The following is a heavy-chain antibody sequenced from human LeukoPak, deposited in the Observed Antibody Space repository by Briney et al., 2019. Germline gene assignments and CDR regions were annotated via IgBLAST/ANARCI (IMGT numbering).Heavy chain of an antibody. CDR2: IIPILGIA. V-gene: IGHV1-69*04. CDR3: ASVYSGYDAAFDY. D-gene: IGHD5-12*01. J-gene: IGHJ4*02. Sequence: GASVKVSCKASGGTFSSYAISWVRQAPGQGLEWMGRIIPILGIANYAQKFQGRVTITADKSTSTAYMELSSLRSEDTAVYYYASVYSGYDAAFDYWGQGTLVTVSS. CDR1: GGTFSSYA.